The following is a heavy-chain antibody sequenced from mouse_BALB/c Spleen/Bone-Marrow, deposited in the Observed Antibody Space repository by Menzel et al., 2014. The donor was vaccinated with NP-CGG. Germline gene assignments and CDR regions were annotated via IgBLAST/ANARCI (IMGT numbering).Heavy chain of an antibody. V-gene: IGHV1-80*01. CDR3: AKVATGFAY. J-gene: IGHJ3*01. CDR2: IYPGDGDT. Sequence: LVESGAELVRPGSSVKISCKASGYAFSTYWMTWVKQRPGQGLEWIGQIYPGDGDTKYNGKFKGKATPTADKSSSAAYMQLSSLTSEDSAVYFRAKVATGFAYWGQGTLVTVSA. CDR1: GYAFSTYW.